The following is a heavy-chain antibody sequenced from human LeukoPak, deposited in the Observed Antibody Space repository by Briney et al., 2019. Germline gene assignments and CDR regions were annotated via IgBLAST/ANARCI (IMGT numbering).Heavy chain of an antibody. Sequence: KPSETLSLTCTVSGGSISSYYWSWIRQPPGKGLEWIGYIYYSGSTNYNPSLKSRVTISVDTSKNQFSLKLSSVTAADTAVYYCARDKELTFDYWGREPWSPSPQ. CDR2: IYYSGST. CDR3: ARDKELTFDY. D-gene: IGHD1-7*01. J-gene: IGHJ4*02. CDR1: GGSISSYY. V-gene: IGHV4-59*01.